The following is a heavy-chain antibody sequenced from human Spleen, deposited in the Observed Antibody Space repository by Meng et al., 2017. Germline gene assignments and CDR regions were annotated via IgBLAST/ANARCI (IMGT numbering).Heavy chain of an antibody. V-gene: IGHV3-7*01. CDR1: GFTFSSYW. D-gene: IGHD4-17*01. CDR2: IKQDGSEK. Sequence: GESLKISCAASGFTFSSYWMSWVRQAPGKGLEWVANIKQDGSEKYYVDSVKGRFTISRDNAKNSLYLQMNSLRAEDTAVYYCARDPTVTYTFDYWGQGTLVTVSS. CDR3: ARDPTVTYTFDY. J-gene: IGHJ4*02.